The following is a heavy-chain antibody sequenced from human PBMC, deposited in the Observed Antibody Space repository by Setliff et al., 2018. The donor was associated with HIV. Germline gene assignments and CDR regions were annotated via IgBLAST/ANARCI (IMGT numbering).Heavy chain of an antibody. Sequence: SETLSLTCTVSGDSISSTTFYWVWIRQPPGKGLEWIGIINYSGTTYYNPSLKSRVTISIDMSKNQFSLKLTSVAAADTAVYYCAKRPGYGYPFHIWGQGTMVTVSS. CDR1: GDSISSTTFY. CDR2: INYSGTT. CDR3: AKRPGYGYPFHI. D-gene: IGHD5-18*01. V-gene: IGHV4-39*01. J-gene: IGHJ3*02.